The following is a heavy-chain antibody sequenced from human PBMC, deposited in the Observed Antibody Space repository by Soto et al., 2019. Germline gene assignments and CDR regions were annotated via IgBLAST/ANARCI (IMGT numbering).Heavy chain of an antibody. D-gene: IGHD2-2*01. Sequence: TSETLSLTCAVSGYSISSGYYWGCIRQPPGKGLEWIGTIYHSGSTFHNPSLKSRVTISVDTSKNQFSLRLRSVTAADTAVYYCAVGYCSSTTCSREYFQHWGQGTLVTVSS. CDR2: IYHSGST. CDR3: AVGYCSSTTCSREYFQH. V-gene: IGHV4-38-2*01. J-gene: IGHJ1*01. CDR1: GYSISSGYY.